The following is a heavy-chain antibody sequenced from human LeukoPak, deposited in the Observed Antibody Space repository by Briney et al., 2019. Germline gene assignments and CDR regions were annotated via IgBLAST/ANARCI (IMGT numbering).Heavy chain of an antibody. CDR1: GGSISSYY. CDR2: IYYSGTT. V-gene: IGHV4-59*01. D-gene: IGHD6-13*01. J-gene: IGHJ4*02. CDR3: ARGVYIAAAQFAY. Sequence: PSGTLSLTCTASGGSISSYYWSWIRQPPGKGLEWIGYIYYSGTTNYNPSLKSRVTISVDTSKNQFSLKLSSVTAADTAVYYCARGVYIAAAQFAYWGQGTLVTVSS.